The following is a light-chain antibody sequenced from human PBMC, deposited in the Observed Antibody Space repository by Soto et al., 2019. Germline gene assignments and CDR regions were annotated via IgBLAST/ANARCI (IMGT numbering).Light chain of an antibody. CDR1: QSVGSY. CDR3: QQRSNWLTIT. Sequence: ILVTQSPGTLSLPPGERATRSCGGGQSVGSYSLAWYQQRPGQAPRLPTHDASHRAAGIPARFSGSGFGTDFTLPISSLETADAAAYYCQQRSNWLTITFGQGTRLEIK. CDR2: DAS. J-gene: IGKJ5*01. V-gene: IGKV3-11*01.